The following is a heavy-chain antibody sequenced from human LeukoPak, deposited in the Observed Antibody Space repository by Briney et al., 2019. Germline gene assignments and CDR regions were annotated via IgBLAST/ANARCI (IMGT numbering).Heavy chain of an antibody. Sequence: SQTLSLTCAISGDSVSSNSAAWNWIRQSLSRGLEWLGRTYYRSKWYNDYAVSVKSRITINPDTSKNQFSLQLNSVTPEDTAVYYCARQVGATRVNWFDPWGQGTLVTVSS. CDR2: TYYRSKWYN. V-gene: IGHV6-1*01. CDR3: ARQVGATRVNWFDP. CDR1: GDSVSSNSAA. J-gene: IGHJ5*02. D-gene: IGHD1-26*01.